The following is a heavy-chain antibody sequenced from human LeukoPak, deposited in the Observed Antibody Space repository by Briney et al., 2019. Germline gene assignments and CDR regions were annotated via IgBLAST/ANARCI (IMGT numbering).Heavy chain of an antibody. CDR2: INPSGGST. J-gene: IGHJ3*02. V-gene: IGHV1-46*01. D-gene: IGHD3-9*01. CDR3: ARDPPVTISPNAFDI. CDR1: GYTFTSYY. Sequence: ASVKVSCKASGYTFTSYYMHWVRQAPGQGLEWMGIINPSGGSTSYAQKFQGRVTMTRDTSTSTVYMELSSLRSEDTAVYYYARDPPVTISPNAFDIWGQGTMVTVSS.